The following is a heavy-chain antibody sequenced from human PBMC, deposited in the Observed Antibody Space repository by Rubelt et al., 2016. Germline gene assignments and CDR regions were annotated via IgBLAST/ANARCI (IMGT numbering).Heavy chain of an antibody. Sequence: QVQLQQWGAGLLKPSETLSLTCAVYGGSFSGYYWSWIRQPPGKGLAWIGEIDHSGSTNYNPSLKSRVIMSVDTSKNQFFLKLSSVTAAETAVYYCAKYRRELRSDTFDSWAQGRMGTV. CDR3: AKYRRELRSDTFDS. V-gene: IGHV4-34*01. D-gene: IGHD3-3*01. CDR1: GGSFSGYY. CDR2: IDHSGST. J-gene: IGHJ3*02.